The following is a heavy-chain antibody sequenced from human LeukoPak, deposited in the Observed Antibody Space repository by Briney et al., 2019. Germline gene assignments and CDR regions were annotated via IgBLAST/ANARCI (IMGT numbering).Heavy chain of an antibody. V-gene: IGHV3-15*01. J-gene: IGHJ6*03. CDR2: IKSKTDGGTT. CDR3: TTDVTIFGVVPSYYMDV. D-gene: IGHD3-3*01. CDR1: GFTFSNAW. Sequence: GGSLRLSCAASGFTFSNAWMSWVRQAPGKGLEWVGRIKSKTDGGTTDYAAPVKGRFTISRDDSKNTLYLQVNSLKTEDTAVYHCTTDVTIFGVVPSYYMDVWGKGTTVTVSS.